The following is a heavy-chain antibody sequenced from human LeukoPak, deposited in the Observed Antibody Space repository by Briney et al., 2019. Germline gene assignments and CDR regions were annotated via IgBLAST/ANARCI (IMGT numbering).Heavy chain of an antibody. D-gene: IGHD4-11*01. CDR1: GFTFSSYW. CDR3: VGAYSNWVIDY. CDR2: INSDGSST. Sequence: PGGSLRLSCAASGFTFSSYWMHWVRQAPGKGLVWVSRINSDGSSTSYADSVKGRFTISRDNAKNTLYLQMNSLRAEDTAVYYCVGAYSNWVIDYWGQGTLVTVSS. V-gene: IGHV3-74*01. J-gene: IGHJ4*02.